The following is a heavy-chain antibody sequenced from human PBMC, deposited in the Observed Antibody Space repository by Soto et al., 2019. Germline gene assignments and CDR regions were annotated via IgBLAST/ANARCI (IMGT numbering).Heavy chain of an antibody. D-gene: IGHD3-10*01. J-gene: IGHJ6*02. Sequence: GGSLRLSCAASGFTFSRNAMSWVRQAPGKGLEWVSAISGSGGSTYYADSVKGRFTISRDNSKNTLYLQMNSLRAEDTAVYYCARRNRIRGVTGNRYYYCGMDVWCPGPTVTVSS. CDR3: ARRNRIRGVTGNRYYYCGMDV. V-gene: IGHV3-23*01. CDR2: ISGSGGST. CDR1: GFTFSRNA.